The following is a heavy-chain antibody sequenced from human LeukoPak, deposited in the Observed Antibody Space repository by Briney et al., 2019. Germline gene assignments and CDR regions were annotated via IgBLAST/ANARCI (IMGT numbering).Heavy chain of an antibody. J-gene: IGHJ6*03. D-gene: IGHD2-2*01. CDR2: IYYSGST. V-gene: IGHV4-61*01. CDR1: GGSLITPNYY. CDR3: ARGTYYYYYYMDV. Sequence: SETLSLTCTVSGGSLITPNYYWGWLRQPPGKGLEWIGYIYYSGSTNYNPSLKSRVTISVDTSKNQFSLKLSSVTAADTAVYYCARGTYYYYYYMDVWGKGTTVTISS.